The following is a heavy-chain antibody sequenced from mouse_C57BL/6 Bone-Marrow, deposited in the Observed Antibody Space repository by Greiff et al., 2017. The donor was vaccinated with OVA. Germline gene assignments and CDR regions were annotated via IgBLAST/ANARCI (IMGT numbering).Heavy chain of an antibody. V-gene: IGHV1-82*01. Sequence: QVQLQQSGPELVKPGALVKISCKASGYAFSSSWMNWVKQRPGKGLEWIGRIYPGDGDTNYNGKFKGKATLTAAKSSSTAYMQLSSLTSEDSAVCFCARSHYCDAMDYWGQGTSVTVSS. D-gene: IGHD1-2*01. J-gene: IGHJ4*01. CDR1: GYAFSSSW. CDR2: IYPGDGDT. CDR3: ARSHYCDAMDY.